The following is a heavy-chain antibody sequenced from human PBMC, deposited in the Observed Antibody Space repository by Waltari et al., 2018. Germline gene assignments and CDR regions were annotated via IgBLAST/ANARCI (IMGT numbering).Heavy chain of an antibody. J-gene: IGHJ4*02. CDR3: AKEERGSSGYYQH. CDR1: GFTFSSYG. CDR2: IRYEGSNK. D-gene: IGHD3-22*01. V-gene: IGHV3-30*02. Sequence: QVQLVESGGGVVQPGGSLRLSCAASGFTFSSYGMHWVRQAPGKGLEWVAFIRYEGSNKYYADSVKGRFTISRDNSKNTLYLQMNSLRAEDTAVYYCAKEERGSSGYYQHWGQGTLVTVSS.